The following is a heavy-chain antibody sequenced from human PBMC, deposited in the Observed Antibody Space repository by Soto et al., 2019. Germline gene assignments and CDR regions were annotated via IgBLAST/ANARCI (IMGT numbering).Heavy chain of an antibody. J-gene: IGHJ4*02. CDR3: ARWALGYCSGGSCYPPDY. Sequence: GESLKISCKGSGYSFTSYWIGWVPKIPGKGLEWMGIFYPGDSDPRYSPAFQGQVTISAEKSITTAYLQWSSLKAPDTAMYYCARWALGYCSGGSCYPPDYWGQGTLVTVSS. CDR2: FYPGDSDP. CDR1: GYSFTSYW. D-gene: IGHD2-15*01. V-gene: IGHV5-51*01.